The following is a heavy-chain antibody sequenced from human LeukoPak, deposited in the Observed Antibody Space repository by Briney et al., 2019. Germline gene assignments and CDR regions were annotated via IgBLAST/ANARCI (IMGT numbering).Heavy chain of an antibody. Sequence: ASVKVSCKASGYTFTGYYMHWVRRAPGQGLEWMGWINPNSGGTNYAQKFQGRVTMTRDTSISTAYMELSRLRSDDTAVYYCARDFLMVRGVIIDYWGQGTLVTVSS. D-gene: IGHD3-10*01. CDR2: INPNSGGT. CDR1: GYTFTGYY. V-gene: IGHV1-2*02. CDR3: ARDFLMVRGVIIDY. J-gene: IGHJ4*02.